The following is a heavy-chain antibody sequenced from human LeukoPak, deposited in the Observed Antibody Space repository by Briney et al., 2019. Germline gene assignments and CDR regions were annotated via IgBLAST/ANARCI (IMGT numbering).Heavy chain of an antibody. D-gene: IGHD2-2*01. Sequence: SVKVSCKASGGTFSSYTISWVRQAPGQGLEWMGGIIPIIGIANYAQKFQGRVTITADKSTSKAYMEVSSQRYEGTAVYYCEREREDRVVPAATDPWFDPWGQGTLVTVSS. J-gene: IGHJ5*02. CDR2: IIPIIGIA. CDR1: GGTFSSYT. CDR3: EREREDRVVPAATDPWFDP. V-gene: IGHV1-69*10.